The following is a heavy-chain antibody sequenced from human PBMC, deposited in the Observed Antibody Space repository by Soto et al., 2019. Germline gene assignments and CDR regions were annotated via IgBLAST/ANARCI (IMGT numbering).Heavy chain of an antibody. CDR1: GYTFTSYG. J-gene: IGHJ6*02. CDR2: ISADNGNT. CDR3: ARSGSRELAYYYYGMDV. V-gene: IGHV1-18*04. D-gene: IGHD6-6*01. Sequence: ASVKVSCKASGYTFTSYGISWVRQAPGQGLEWMGWISADNGNTNYAQKLQGRVTMTTDTSTSTAYMELRSLRSDDTAAYYCARSGSRELAYYYYGMDVWGQGTTVTVSS.